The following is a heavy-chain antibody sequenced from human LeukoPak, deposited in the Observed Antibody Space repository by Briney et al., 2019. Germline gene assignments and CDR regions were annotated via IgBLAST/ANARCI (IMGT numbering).Heavy chain of an antibody. D-gene: IGHD3-16*02. CDR2: IKQDGSDK. Sequence: HPGGSLRLSCVTSGFTLSDYWMNWFRQAPGKGLEWVANIKQDGSDKYYVDSVKGRFAISRDNVKNSLYLQMNSLRVEDTAVYYCARVGVTGGHYRAVDMWGQGTMVTVSS. J-gene: IGHJ3*02. CDR3: ARVGVTGGHYRAVDM. V-gene: IGHV3-7*01. CDR1: GFTLSDYW.